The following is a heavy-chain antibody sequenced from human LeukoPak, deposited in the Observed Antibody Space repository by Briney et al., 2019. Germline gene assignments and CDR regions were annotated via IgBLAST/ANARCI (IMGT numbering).Heavy chain of an antibody. D-gene: IGHD2-15*01. Sequence: GGSLRLSCAASGFTFSNYAMSWVRQAPGKGLEWVSLISGITTNTYYADSVKGRFTISRDNSKNTLDLQMNSLRAEDTAVYYCAKVTSAGSCYQSDYWGQGTLVTVSS. J-gene: IGHJ4*02. CDR3: AKVTSAGSCYQSDY. CDR1: GFTFSNYA. V-gene: IGHV3-23*01. CDR2: ISGITTNT.